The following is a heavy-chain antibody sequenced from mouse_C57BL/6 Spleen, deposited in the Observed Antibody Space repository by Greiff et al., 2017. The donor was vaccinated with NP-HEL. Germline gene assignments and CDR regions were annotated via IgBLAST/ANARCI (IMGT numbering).Heavy chain of an antibody. J-gene: IGHJ4*01. Sequence: VQLQQPGAELVKPGASVKMSCKASGYTFTSYWITWVKQRPGQGLEWIGDIYPGRGSTNYNEKFKSKATLTVDKSSRTAYMQLSSVTSEDSAVYYCARGGNWERKYAMDYWGQGTSVPVSS. CDR3: ARGGNWERKYAMDY. D-gene: IGHD4-1*01. CDR2: IYPGRGST. CDR1: GYTFTSYW. V-gene: IGHV1-55*01.